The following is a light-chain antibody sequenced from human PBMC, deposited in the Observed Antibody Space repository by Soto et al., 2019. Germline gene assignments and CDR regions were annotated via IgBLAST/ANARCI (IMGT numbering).Light chain of an antibody. Sequence: DVQMTQSPSSVSASVGDRVTITCRASQVINNWLAWYQQKPGKAPNLLIYAASTLPTGVPSRFSGSGSRTDFTLTISTLQPEDFETYYCQPANRFPFTFGPGTKVDIK. V-gene: IGKV1-12*02. CDR2: AAS. J-gene: IGKJ3*01. CDR1: QVINNW. CDR3: QPANRFPFT.